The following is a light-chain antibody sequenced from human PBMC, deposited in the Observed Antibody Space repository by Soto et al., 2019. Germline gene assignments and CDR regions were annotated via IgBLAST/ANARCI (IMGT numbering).Light chain of an antibody. CDR1: SSNIGLGYD. Sequence: QSVLTQPPSVSGAPGQRVTISCTGSSSNIGLGYDVHWYQQLPGTAPKLLIYGSVNRPSGVPDRFSGSKSGTSASLAITGLXAEDETDYYCQSFDSSLSGYVFGTGTKVTVL. CDR3: QSFDSSLSGYV. V-gene: IGLV1-40*01. J-gene: IGLJ1*01. CDR2: GSV.